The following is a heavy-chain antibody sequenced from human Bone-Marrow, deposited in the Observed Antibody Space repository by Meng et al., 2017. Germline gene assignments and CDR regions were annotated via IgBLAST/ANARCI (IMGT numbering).Heavy chain of an antibody. Sequence: QVQVQQWGAGLLKPAATLPFTCVVSGGFCSDYYWSCIRQPPGKGLEWIGEINHSGSTNYNPSLESRATISVDTSQNNLSLKLSSVTAADSAVYYCARGPTTMAHDFDYWGQGTLVTVSS. D-gene: IGHD4-11*01. V-gene: IGHV4-34*01. CDR2: INHSGST. J-gene: IGHJ4*02. CDR3: ARGPTTMAHDFDY. CDR1: GGFCSDYY.